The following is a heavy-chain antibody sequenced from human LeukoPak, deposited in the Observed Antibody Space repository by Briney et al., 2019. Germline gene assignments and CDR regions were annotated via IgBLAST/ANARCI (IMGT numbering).Heavy chain of an antibody. V-gene: IGHV3-53*01. J-gene: IGHJ4*02. D-gene: IGHD6-13*01. CDR3: AGGRTYSSSTLEDY. Sequence: GGSLRLSCAASGFTVSTNYMSWVRQAPGKGLEWVSVIYSGGRTYYTDSVKGRFTIPRDNSKNTLYLQMDSLRADDTAVYYCAGGRTYSSSTLEDYWGQGTLVTVSS. CDR2: IYSGGRT. CDR1: GFTVSTNY.